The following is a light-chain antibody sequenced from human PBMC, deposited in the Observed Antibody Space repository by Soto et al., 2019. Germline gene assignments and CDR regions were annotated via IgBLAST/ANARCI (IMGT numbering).Light chain of an antibody. V-gene: IGLV2-14*01. J-gene: IGLJ2*01. CDR2: DVN. CDR3: SSYSSSSSVI. CDR1: SNDVGAYDY. Sequence: QSVLTQPASVSGSPGQSIAISCTGTSNDVGAYDYVSWYQQHPGKAPKLMIYDVNYRPSGGSNRFSGSKSGNTASLTISGLQAEDEADYYCSSYSSSSSVIFGGGTKLTLL.